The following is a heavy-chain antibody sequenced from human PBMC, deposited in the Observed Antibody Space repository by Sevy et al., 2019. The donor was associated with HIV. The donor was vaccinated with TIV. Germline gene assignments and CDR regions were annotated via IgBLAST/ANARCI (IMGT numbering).Heavy chain of an antibody. V-gene: IGHV3-33*01. J-gene: IGHJ4*02. CDR3: AGAKSGSLHY. Sequence: GGSLRLSCAASGFTFSNYGMHWVRQAPGKGLEWVAVIWNDGSNKYYADSVKGRFTISRDNSKNTLYLQMNSLRVEDTAVYYCAGAKSGSLHYWGQGSLVTVSS. D-gene: IGHD1-26*01. CDR1: GFTFSNYG. CDR2: IWNDGSNK.